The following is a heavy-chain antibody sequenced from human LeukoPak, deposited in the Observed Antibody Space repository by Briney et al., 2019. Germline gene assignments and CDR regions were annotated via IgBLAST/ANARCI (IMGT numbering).Heavy chain of an antibody. J-gene: IGHJ6*04. D-gene: IGHD2-2*01. CDR2: IIPIFGTA. CDR1: GGTFSSYA. V-gene: IGHV1-69*01. Sequence: SVKVSCKASGGTFSSYAISWVRQAPGQGLEWMGGIIPIFGTANYAQKFQGRVMITADESTSTAYMELSSLRSEDTAVYYCARGRVPAAMGGGGYYYYYYGMDVWGKGTTVTVSS. CDR3: ARGRVPAAMGGGGYYYYYYGMDV.